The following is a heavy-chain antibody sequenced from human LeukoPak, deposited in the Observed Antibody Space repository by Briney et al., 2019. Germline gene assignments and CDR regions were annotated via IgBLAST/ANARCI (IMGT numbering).Heavy chain of an antibody. D-gene: IGHD3-10*01. CDR1: GGSISSSSYY. CDR2: IYYSGST. V-gene: IGHV4-39*07. J-gene: IGHJ4*02. CDR3: ARVAVGSGRYFDY. Sequence: SETLSLTCTVSGGSISSSSYYWGWIRQPPGKGLEWIGSIYYSGSTYYNPSLKSRVTISVDTSKNQFSLKLSSVTAADTAVYYCARVAVGSGRYFDYWGQGTLVTVSS.